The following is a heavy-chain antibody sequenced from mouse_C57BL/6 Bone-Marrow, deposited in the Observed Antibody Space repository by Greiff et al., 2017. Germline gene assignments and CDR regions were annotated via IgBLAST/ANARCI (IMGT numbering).Heavy chain of an antibody. D-gene: IGHD1-1*01. V-gene: IGHV1-55*01. Sequence: QVQLQQPGAELVKPGASVKMSCKASGYTFTSYWITWVKQRPGQGLEWIGDIYPGSGSTNYNEKFKSKATLTVDTSSSTAYMQLSSLTSEDSAVYYGAREVYTTPRLAWFAYWGQGTLVTVSA. CDR1: GYTFTSYW. J-gene: IGHJ3*01. CDR2: IYPGSGST. CDR3: AREVYTTPRLAWFAY.